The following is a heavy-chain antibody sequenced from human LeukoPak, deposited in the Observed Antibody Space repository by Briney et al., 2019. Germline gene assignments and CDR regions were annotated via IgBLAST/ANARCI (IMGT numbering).Heavy chain of an antibody. D-gene: IGHD3-16*01. CDR2: IWFDGSNR. CDR3: ARDPLRRFDY. Sequence: GGSLRLSCEASGFTFRNYGMHWVRQAPGKGLDWVGVIWFDGSNRYYADSVKGRFTISRDNSKNTLYLQVNSVRAEDTAVYYCARDPLRRFDYWGQGTLVTVSS. CDR1: GFTFRNYG. V-gene: IGHV3-33*01. J-gene: IGHJ4*02.